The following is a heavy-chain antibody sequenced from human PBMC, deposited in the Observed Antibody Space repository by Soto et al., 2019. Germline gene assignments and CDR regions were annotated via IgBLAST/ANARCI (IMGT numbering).Heavy chain of an antibody. CDR2: INHSGST. CDR3: ARGQYSNSSLYYYYYYMDV. D-gene: IGHD6-6*01. J-gene: IGHJ6*03. V-gene: IGHV4-34*01. Sequence: QVQLQQWGAGLLKPSETLSLTCAVYGGSFSGYYWSWIRQPPGKGLEWIGEINHSGSTNYNPSLKSRVTISVDTSKNQFSLKLSSVTAADTAVYYCARGQYSNSSLYYYYYYMDVWGKGTTVTVSS. CDR1: GGSFSGYY.